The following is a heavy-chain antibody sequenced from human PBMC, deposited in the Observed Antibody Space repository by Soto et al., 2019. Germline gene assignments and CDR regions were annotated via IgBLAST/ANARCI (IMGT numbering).Heavy chain of an antibody. Sequence: QLQLQESGPGLVKPSETLSLTCPVSGGSISSSSYYWGWIRQPPGKGLEWIGSIYYSGSTYYNPSLKSRVYISVDTSKNQFSLMLSSVTAADTAVYYCARAIVVVVAASVSDAFDIWGQGTMVTVTS. CDR2: IYYSGST. CDR3: ARAIVVVVAASVSDAFDI. D-gene: IGHD2-15*01. CDR1: GGSISSSSYY. V-gene: IGHV4-39*01. J-gene: IGHJ3*02.